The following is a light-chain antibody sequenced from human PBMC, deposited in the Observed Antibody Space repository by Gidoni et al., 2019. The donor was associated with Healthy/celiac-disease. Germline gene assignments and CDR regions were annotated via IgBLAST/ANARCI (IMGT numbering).Light chain of an antibody. CDR2: AAS. Sequence: DVHMTQSPSSLSASVGDRVTISCRASRDIGSWLAWYQQKPGKAPKLLISAASNLETGVPSRFSGSGSGTGFTLTITDLQPEDFAIYFCQQANNYPLTFGGGTKVEIK. V-gene: IGKV1-12*01. CDR1: RDIGSW. CDR3: QQANNYPLT. J-gene: IGKJ4*01.